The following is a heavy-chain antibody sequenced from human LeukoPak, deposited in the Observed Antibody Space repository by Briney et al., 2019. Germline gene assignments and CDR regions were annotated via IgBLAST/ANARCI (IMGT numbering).Heavy chain of an antibody. D-gene: IGHD6-13*01. Sequence: GGSLRLSCAASGFTFREYSMSWLRQAPGKGLEYVSTISDNGGNTNYADSVKGRFTISRDNSKNTLYLQMSSLRPEDTAVYYCVKAAGSWYGYFDYWGQGTLVTVSS. V-gene: IGHV3-64D*06. CDR2: ISDNGGNT. CDR3: VKAAGSWYGYFDY. CDR1: GFTFREYS. J-gene: IGHJ4*02.